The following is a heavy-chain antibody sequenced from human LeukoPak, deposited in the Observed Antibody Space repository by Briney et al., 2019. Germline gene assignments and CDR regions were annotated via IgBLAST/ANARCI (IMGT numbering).Heavy chain of an antibody. CDR1: GFTFSSYS. V-gene: IGHV3-21*01. Sequence: GGSLRLSCAASGFTFSSYSMNWVRQAPGKGLEGVSSISSSSSYIYYADSVKGRFTISRDNAKNSLYLQMNSLRAEDTAVYHCARDSAAADLDYWAQGTLVTVSS. CDR3: ARDSAAADLDY. CDR2: ISSSSSYI. J-gene: IGHJ4*02. D-gene: IGHD6-13*01.